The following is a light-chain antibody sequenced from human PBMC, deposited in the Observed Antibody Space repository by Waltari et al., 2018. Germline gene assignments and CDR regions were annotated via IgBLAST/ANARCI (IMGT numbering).Light chain of an antibody. Sequence: HSALTQPPSASGSPGQSVTISCTGTSSDVGGYAAVSWYQQYPGRPPRLLIYEVHKRPSGVPDRFSASKSGDTASLTVSGLRAEDEAHYYCTSYTPIPTFVLFGGGTKLTVL. CDR2: EVH. CDR1: SSDVGGYAA. V-gene: IGLV2-8*01. CDR3: TSYTPIPTFVL. J-gene: IGLJ2*01.